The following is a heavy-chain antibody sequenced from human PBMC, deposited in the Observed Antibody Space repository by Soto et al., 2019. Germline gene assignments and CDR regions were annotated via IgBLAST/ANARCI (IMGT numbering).Heavy chain of an antibody. D-gene: IGHD5-18*01. CDR2: VYHTGRT. J-gene: IGHJ4*02. V-gene: IGHV4-61*01. CDR3: ARRGYSYGYPFDY. Sequence: SETLSLTCTVSGGSFKSGSYSWSWIRQPPGKGLEWIGYVYHTGRTSYNPSLKSRVSISMDTSKNQFSLKLSSVTAADTAVYYCARRGYSYGYPFDYWGQGTLVTVSS. CDR1: GGSFKSGSYS.